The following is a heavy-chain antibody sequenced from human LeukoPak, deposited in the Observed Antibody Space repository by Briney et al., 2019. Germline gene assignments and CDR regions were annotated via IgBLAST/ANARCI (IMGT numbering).Heavy chain of an antibody. V-gene: IGHV3-23*01. CDR3: ALFQEPWFGEEDY. CDR1: GFTFSSYG. Sequence: GGTLRLSCAASGFTFSSYGMSWVRQAPGKGLEWVSAISGSGGSTYYADSVKGRFTISRDNSKNTLYLQMNSLRAEDTAVYYCALFQEPWFGEEDYWGQGTLVTVSS. D-gene: IGHD3-10*01. J-gene: IGHJ4*02. CDR2: ISGSGGST.